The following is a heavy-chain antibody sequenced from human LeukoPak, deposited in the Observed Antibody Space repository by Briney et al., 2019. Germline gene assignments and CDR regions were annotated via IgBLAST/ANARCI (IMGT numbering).Heavy chain of an antibody. Sequence: GGSPRLSCAASGFTFSSYAMHWVRQAPGKGLEWVAVISYDGSNKYYADSVKGRFTISRDNSKNTLYLQMNSLRAEDTAVYYCAKDIVAGIFDYWGQGTLVTVSS. J-gene: IGHJ4*02. D-gene: IGHD5-12*01. V-gene: IGHV3-30-3*02. CDR2: ISYDGSNK. CDR3: AKDIVAGIFDY. CDR1: GFTFSSYA.